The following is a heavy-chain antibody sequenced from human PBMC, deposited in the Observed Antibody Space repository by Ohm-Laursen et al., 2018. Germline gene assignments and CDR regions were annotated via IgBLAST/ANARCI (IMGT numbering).Heavy chain of an antibody. CDR1: GFTFSDYW. J-gene: IGHJ4*02. V-gene: IGHV3-7*01. Sequence: SLRLSCAASGFTFSDYWMSWVRQAPGKGLEWVANIKQDGSEKYFLDSVKGRFTFSRDNAKNSVSLQMNSLRGEDTAAYYCARGSGTPWGLYFDHWGQGALVTVSS. CDR3: ARGSGTPWGLYFDH. CDR2: IKQDGSEK. D-gene: IGHD1/OR15-1a*01.